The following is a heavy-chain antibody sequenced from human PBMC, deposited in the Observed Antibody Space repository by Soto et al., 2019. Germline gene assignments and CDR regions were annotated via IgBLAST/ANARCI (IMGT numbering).Heavy chain of an antibody. Sequence: SETLSLTCTVSGGSISSYYWSWIRQPPGKGLEWIGYIYYSGSTNYNPSLKSRVTISVDTSKNQFSLKLSSVTAADTAVYYCARGVGQLVDRWFAPWGQGTLVTVSS. CDR1: GGSISSYY. J-gene: IGHJ5*02. CDR2: IYYSGST. V-gene: IGHV4-59*01. CDR3: ARGVGQLVDRWFAP. D-gene: IGHD6-6*01.